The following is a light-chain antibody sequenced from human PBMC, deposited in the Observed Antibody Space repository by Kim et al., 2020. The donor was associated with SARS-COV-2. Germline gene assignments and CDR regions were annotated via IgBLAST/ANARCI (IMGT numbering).Light chain of an antibody. CDR2: DVS. J-gene: IGLJ2*01. CDR1: SSDVGGYNY. CDR3: SSYTSSNTVV. Sequence: GQSITIPFTGTSSDVGGYNYVAWYQQHPGQAPKLMIYDVSNRPSGVSNRFSGSKSGNTASLTISGLQAGDEADYYCSSYTSSNTVVFGGGTQLTVL. V-gene: IGLV2-14*03.